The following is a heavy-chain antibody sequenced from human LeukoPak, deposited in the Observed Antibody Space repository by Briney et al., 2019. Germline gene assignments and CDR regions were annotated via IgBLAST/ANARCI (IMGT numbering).Heavy chain of an antibody. V-gene: IGHV4-34*01. Sequence: SETLSLTCAVYGGSFSGYYWSWIRQPPGKGLEWIGEINHSGSTNYNPSLKSRVTISVDTSKNQFSLKLSSVTAADTAVYYCAGVPDWGSGYYYYFDYWGQGTLVTVSS. D-gene: IGHD3-22*01. J-gene: IGHJ4*02. CDR1: GGSFSGYY. CDR2: INHSGST. CDR3: AGVPDWGSGYYYYFDY.